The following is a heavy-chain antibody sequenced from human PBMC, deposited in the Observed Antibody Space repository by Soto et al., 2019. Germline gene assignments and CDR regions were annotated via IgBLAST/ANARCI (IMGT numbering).Heavy chain of an antibody. J-gene: IGHJ4*02. V-gene: IGHV4-39*01. CDR2: IYYSGRT. Sequence: SETLSLTCIVSGESISSSSYYWGWIRQPPGRGLEWIGSIYYSGRTYYNPSFKSRVTISIDTSNNQFSLKLSSVTATDTAVYYCARQRTTVVTQAYFDHLSQGALVTVS. CDR1: GESISSSSYY. D-gene: IGHD2-21*02. CDR3: ARQRTTVVTQAYFDH.